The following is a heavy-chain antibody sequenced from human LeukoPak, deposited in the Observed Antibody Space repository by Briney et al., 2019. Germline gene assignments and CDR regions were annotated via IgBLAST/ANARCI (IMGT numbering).Heavy chain of an antibody. CDR3: AREAPLTYSGSYPPGMDV. J-gene: IGHJ6*02. Sequence: KPGGSLRLSCAASGFTLSDYHMSWIRQAPGKGLEWISYISRSSTSTYYADSVKGRFTISRDNAKSSLFLQMDSLRVEDTAVYYCAREAPLTYSGSYPPGMDVWGQGTTVTVSS. D-gene: IGHD1-26*01. CDR2: ISRSSTST. CDR1: GFTLSDYH. V-gene: IGHV3-11*01.